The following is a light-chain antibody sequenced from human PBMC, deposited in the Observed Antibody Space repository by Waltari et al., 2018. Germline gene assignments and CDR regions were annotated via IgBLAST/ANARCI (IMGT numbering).Light chain of an antibody. J-gene: IGLJ2*01. Sequence: QSALTQPASVSGSPGQSITISCTGTSSDVGTYNFVSWYQQHPGKAPKLMIYEVIKRPAGVSTRFAGSKSGNTASLTIAGLHDEDEADYYCCSYAGTDTVIIFGGGTKVTVL. V-gene: IGLV2-23*02. CDR3: CSYAGTDTVII. CDR1: SSDVGTYNF. CDR2: EVI.